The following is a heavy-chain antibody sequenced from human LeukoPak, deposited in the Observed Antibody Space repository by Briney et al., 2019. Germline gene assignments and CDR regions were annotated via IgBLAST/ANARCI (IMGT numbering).Heavy chain of an antibody. CDR1: GFTFSDYY. D-gene: IGHD2-8*01. CDR3: AKAPHPAHCTNGVCYNYYMDV. Sequence: KPGGSLRLSCAASGFTFSDYYMSWIRQAPGKGLEWVLYISSSGSTIYYADSGKGRFTISRDNAKNSLYLQLNSLRAQDTAVYYCAKAPHPAHCTNGVCYNYYMDVWGKGTTVTVPS. V-gene: IGHV3-11*04. J-gene: IGHJ6*03. CDR2: ISSSGSTI.